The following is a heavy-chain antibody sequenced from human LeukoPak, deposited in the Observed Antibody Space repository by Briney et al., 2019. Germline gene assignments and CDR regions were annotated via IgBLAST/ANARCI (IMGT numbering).Heavy chain of an antibody. CDR1: GFTFSDYA. CDR2: ITNNGGST. CDR3: GKRGHFYGSTDPYYIDY. V-gene: IGHV3-64*04. Sequence: PGGSLRLSCSVSGFTFSDYAMHWVRQAPGKGLEYVSAITNNGGSTYYADSAKGRFSVSRDNSKNTVYLQINSLRDEDTAVYYCGKRGHFYGSTDPYYIDYWGQGILVTVSS. D-gene: IGHD3-10*01. J-gene: IGHJ4*02.